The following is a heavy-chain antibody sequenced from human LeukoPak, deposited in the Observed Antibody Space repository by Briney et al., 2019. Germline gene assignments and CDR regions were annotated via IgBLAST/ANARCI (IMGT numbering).Heavy chain of an antibody. J-gene: IGHJ3*02. CDR3: ARNLRTGDAFDI. CDR2: ISYDGSNK. V-gene: IGHV3-30-3*01. D-gene: IGHD1/OR15-1a*01. Sequence: PGGSLRLSCAASGFTFSSYAMHWVRQAPGKGLEWVAVISYDGSNKYYADSVKGRFTISRDNSKNTLYLQMNSLRAEDTAVYYCARNLRTGDAFDIWGQGTMVTVSS. CDR1: GFTFSSYA.